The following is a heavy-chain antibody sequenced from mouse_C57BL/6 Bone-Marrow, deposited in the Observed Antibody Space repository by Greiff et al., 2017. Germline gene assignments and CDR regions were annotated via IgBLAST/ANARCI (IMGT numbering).Heavy chain of an antibody. CDR3: ARSKSQSNYDY. Sequence: QVQLQQPGAELVKPGASVKLSCKASCYTFTSYWMHWVKQRPGQGLEWIGMIHPNSGSTNYNEKFKSKATLTVDKSSSTAYMQLSSLTSEDSAVYYCARSKSQSNYDYWGQGTTLTVSS. CDR2: IHPNSGST. J-gene: IGHJ2*01. CDR1: CYTFTSYW. V-gene: IGHV1-64*01. D-gene: IGHD2-5*01.